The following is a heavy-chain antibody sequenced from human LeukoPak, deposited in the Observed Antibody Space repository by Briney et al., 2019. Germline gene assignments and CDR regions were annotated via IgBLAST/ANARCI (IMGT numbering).Heavy chain of an antibody. J-gene: IGHJ4*02. CDR1: GGSISSGGYS. D-gene: IGHD2-2*01. Sequence: SETLSLTCTVSGGSISSGGYSWSWIRQHPGKGLEWIGYIYYSGSTYYNPSLKSRVTISVDTSKNQFSLKLSSVTAADTAVYYCASSRTYCSSTSCYEDGVGGIDHWGQGTLVTVSS. CDR2: IYYSGST. CDR3: ASSRTYCSSTSCYEDGVGGIDH. V-gene: IGHV4-31*03.